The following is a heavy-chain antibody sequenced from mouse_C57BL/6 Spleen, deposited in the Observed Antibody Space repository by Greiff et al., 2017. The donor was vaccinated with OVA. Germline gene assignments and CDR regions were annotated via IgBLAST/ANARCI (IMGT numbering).Heavy chain of an antibody. CDR2: IHPNSGST. CDR1: GYTFTSYW. J-gene: IGHJ2*01. Sequence: QVQLQQPGAELVKPGASVKLSCKASGYTFTSYWMHWVKQRPGQGLEWIGMIHPNSGSTNYNEKFKSKATLTVDKSSSTAYMQLSSLTSEDSAVYYCARRGINSNYVGYYFDYWSQGTTLTVSS. D-gene: IGHD2-5*01. CDR3: ARRGINSNYVGYYFDY. V-gene: IGHV1-64*01.